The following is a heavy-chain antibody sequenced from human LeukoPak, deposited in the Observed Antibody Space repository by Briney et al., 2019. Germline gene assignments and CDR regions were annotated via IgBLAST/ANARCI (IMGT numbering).Heavy chain of an antibody. D-gene: IGHD3-10*01. CDR1: GGSISSYY. Sequence: SETLSLTCTVSGGSISSYYWSWIRQPPGKGLEWIGYIYYTGSTNYNPSLKSRVTISVDTSKNQFSLKLSSVTAADTAVYYCAALWFGDPETPHDHWGQGTLVTVSS. CDR2: IYYTGST. CDR3: AALWFGDPETPHDH. V-gene: IGHV4-59*01. J-gene: IGHJ4*02.